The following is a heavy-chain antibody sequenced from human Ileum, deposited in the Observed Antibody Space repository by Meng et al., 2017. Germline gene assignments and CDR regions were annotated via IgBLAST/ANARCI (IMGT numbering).Heavy chain of an antibody. J-gene: IGHJ4*02. CDR1: GFTFSSYA. D-gene: IGHD2-2*01. V-gene: IGHV3-30*15. CDR2: MSYDESRV. Sequence: GESLKISCAASGFTFSSYAMHWVRQAPGKGLQWLAVMSYDESRVHYADSVRGRFTISRDNSKNTLYMQMSSLRPEDTAVYYGAALPFCSLTTCYHGDFDFWGQGTMVTVSS. CDR3: AALPFCSLTTCYHGDFDF.